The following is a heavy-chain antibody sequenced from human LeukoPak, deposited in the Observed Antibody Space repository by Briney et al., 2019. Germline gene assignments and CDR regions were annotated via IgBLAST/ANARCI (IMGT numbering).Heavy chain of an antibody. Sequence: GGSLRLSCAVSGFRVTNDYMNWVRQAPGKGLEWVSIIYAGGSTYYADSVKGRFTISRDSSNNTLFLQLNSLRVEDTAVYYCAKNRGAGSHYYYHMNVWGKGTTVTVSS. D-gene: IGHD1-26*01. V-gene: IGHV3-66*01. CDR3: AKNRGAGSHYYYHMNV. CDR1: GFRVTNDY. J-gene: IGHJ6*03. CDR2: IYAGGST.